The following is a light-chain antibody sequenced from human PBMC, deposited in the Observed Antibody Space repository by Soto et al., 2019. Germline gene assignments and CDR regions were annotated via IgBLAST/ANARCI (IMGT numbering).Light chain of an antibody. V-gene: IGLV2-23*01. J-gene: IGLJ3*02. CDR3: CSYAGSSPWV. CDR1: SSDVVSYNL. CDR2: EGS. Sequence: QSVLTQPASVSGSPGQSITISCTGTSSDVVSYNLVSWYQQHPGKAPKLMIYEGSKRPSGVSNRFSGSKSGNTASLTISGLQAEDEADYYCCSYAGSSPWVFGGGTKLTVL.